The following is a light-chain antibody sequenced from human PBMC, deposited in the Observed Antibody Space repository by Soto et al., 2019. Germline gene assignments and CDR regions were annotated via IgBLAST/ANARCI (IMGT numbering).Light chain of an antibody. CDR2: EVT. CDR3: NSYTSSDSWV. V-gene: IGLV2-8*01. CDR1: SSDVGAYNY. J-gene: IGLJ3*02. Sequence: QSVLTQPPSAPGSPGQSITISCTGTSSDVGAYNYVSWYQQHPGKAPKLIIYEVTKRPSGIPDRFSGSKSGNTASLTVSGLQGEDEADYYCNSYTSSDSWVFGGGTKVTVL.